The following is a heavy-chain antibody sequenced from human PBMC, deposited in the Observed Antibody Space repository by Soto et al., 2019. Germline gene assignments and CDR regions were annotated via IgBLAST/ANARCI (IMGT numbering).Heavy chain of an antibody. CDR1: GFTFSDYY. Sequence: RGGALRLSCAASGFTFSDYYMSWIRHAPGKGLEWVSYISSSGSTIYYADSVKGRFTISRGNAKNSLYLQMNSLRAEDTAVYYCARDISIVVSRGGDYYYGMDVWGQGTTVTVSS. CDR2: ISSSGSTI. J-gene: IGHJ6*02. V-gene: IGHV3-11*01. D-gene: IGHD2-15*01. CDR3: ARDISIVVSRGGDYYYGMDV.